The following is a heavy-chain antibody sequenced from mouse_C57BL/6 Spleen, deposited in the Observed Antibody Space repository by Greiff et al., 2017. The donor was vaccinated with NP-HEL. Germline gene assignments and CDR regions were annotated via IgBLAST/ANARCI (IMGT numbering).Heavy chain of an antibody. V-gene: IGHV1-5*01. CDR2: IYPGNSDT. CDR3: TRGEGNLAWFAY. D-gene: IGHD2-1*01. J-gene: IGHJ3*01. Sequence: VQLQQSGTVLARPGASVKMSCKTSGYTFTSYWMHWVKQRPGQGLEWIGAIYPGNSDTSYNQKFKGKAKLTAVTSASTAYMELSSLTNEDSAVYYCTRGEGNLAWFAYWGQGTLVTVSA. CDR1: GYTFTSYW.